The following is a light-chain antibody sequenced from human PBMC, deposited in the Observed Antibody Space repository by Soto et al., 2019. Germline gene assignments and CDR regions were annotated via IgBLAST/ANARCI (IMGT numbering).Light chain of an antibody. V-gene: IGLV2-14*03. CDR3: ISYTSSSTYV. Sequence: QSALTQPASVSGSPGQSITIACTGPSSDVGGYNYVSWYQHHPGKAPKLIIFDVSNRPSGISNRFSGSKSGNTASLTISGLQAEDEADYYCISYTSSSTYVFGTGTKVTVL. CDR2: DVS. J-gene: IGLJ1*01. CDR1: SSDVGGYNY.